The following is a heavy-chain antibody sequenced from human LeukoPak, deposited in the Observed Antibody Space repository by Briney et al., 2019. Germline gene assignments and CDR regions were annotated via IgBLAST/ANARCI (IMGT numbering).Heavy chain of an antibody. CDR3: ARSSGLRFLEWSRYLDY. Sequence: SETLSLTCAVYGGSFSGYYWSWIRQPPGKGLEWIGEINHSGSTNYNPSRKSRVPISVDTSKNQFSLKLSSVTAADTAVYYCARSSGLRFLEWSRYLDYWGRGTLVTVSS. J-gene: IGHJ4*02. V-gene: IGHV4-34*01. CDR1: GGSFSGYY. CDR2: INHSGST. D-gene: IGHD3-3*01.